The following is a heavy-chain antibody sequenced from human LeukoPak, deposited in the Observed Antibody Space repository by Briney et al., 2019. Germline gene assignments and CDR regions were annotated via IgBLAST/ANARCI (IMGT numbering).Heavy chain of an antibody. CDR1: GFTFSSYA. CDR3: ANGGKVGRRYYGSGSYWHAFDI. D-gene: IGHD3-10*01. J-gene: IGHJ3*02. V-gene: IGHV3-23*01. CDR2: ISGSGGST. Sequence: PGGSLRLSCAASGFTFSSYAMSWVRQAPGKGLEWVSAISGSGGSTYYADSVKGRFTISRDNSKNTLYLQMNSLRAEDTAVYYCANGGKVGRRYYGSGSYWHAFDIWGQGTMVTVSS.